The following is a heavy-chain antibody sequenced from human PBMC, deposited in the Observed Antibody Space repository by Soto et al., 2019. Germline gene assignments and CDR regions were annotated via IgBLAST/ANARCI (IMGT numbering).Heavy chain of an antibody. J-gene: IGHJ6*02. CDR3: AREERYYYGMDV. Sequence: QVPLVESGGGVVQPGRSLRLSFAASGFTFSSYGMHWVRQAPGKGLEGVAVIWYDGSNKYYADAVKGRFTISRDNSKNTQNLQMNSLRAEDTAVYYCAREERYYYGMDVWGQGTTVTVSS. D-gene: IGHD1-26*01. V-gene: IGHV3-33*01. CDR1: GFTFSSYG. CDR2: IWYDGSNK.